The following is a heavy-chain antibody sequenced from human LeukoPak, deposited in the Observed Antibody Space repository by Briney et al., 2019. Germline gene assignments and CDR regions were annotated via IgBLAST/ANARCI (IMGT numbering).Heavy chain of an antibody. D-gene: IGHD5-24*01. CDR3: ARAWLGLTGDGYTADNWFDP. Sequence: ASVKVSCKASGYTFTSYGISWVRQAPGQGLEWMGWISAYNGNTTYAQKLQGRVTMTTDTSTSTAYMELRSLRSDDTAVYYCARAWLGLTGDGYTADNWFDPWGQGTLVTVSS. V-gene: IGHV1-18*01. J-gene: IGHJ5*02. CDR2: ISAYNGNT. CDR1: GYTFTSYG.